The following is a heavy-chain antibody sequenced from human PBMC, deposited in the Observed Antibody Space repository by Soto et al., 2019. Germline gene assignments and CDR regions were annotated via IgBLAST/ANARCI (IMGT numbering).Heavy chain of an antibody. CDR2: ISGSGGST. V-gene: IGHV3-23*01. Sequence: EVQLLESGGGLVQPGGSLRLSCAASGFTFSSYAMSWVRQAPGKGLEWVSAISGSGGSTYYADSVKGRFTISRDNSKNTLYLQMNGLRAEDTAVYYCAKDQVPMGFGELFLFDYWGQGTLVTVSS. CDR1: GFTFSSYA. J-gene: IGHJ4*02. D-gene: IGHD3-10*01. CDR3: AKDQVPMGFGELFLFDY.